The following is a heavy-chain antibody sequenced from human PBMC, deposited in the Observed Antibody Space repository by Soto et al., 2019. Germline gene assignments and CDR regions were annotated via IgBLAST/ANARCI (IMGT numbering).Heavy chain of an antibody. CDR1: GYTLTELS. D-gene: IGHD6-19*01. Sequence: ASVKVSCKVSGYTLTELSMHWVRQAPGKGLEWMGGFDPEDGETIYAQKFQGRVTMTEDTSTDTAYMELSSLRSEDTAVYYCAISSGRLFYFDYWGQGTLVTVSS. CDR2: FDPEDGET. CDR3: AISSGRLFYFDY. V-gene: IGHV1-24*01. J-gene: IGHJ4*02.